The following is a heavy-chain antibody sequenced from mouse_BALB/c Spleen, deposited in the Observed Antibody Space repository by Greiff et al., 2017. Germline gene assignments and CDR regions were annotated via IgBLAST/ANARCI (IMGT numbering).Heavy chain of an antibody. V-gene: IGHV1-39*01. CDR3: ARDNYGSSPFAY. D-gene: IGHD1-1*01. CDR2: IDPYYGGT. CDR1: GYSFTGYN. J-gene: IGHJ3*01. Sequence: EVQLQQSGPELEKPGASVKISCKASGYSFTGYNMNWVKQSNGKSLEWIGNIDPYYGGTSYNQKFKGKATLTADKSSSTAYMQLSSLTSEDSAVYFCARDNYGSSPFAYWGQGTLVTVSA.